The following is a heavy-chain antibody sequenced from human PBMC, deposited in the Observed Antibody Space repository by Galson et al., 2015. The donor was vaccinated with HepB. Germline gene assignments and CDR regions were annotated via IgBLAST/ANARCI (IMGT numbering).Heavy chain of an antibody. Sequence: CAISGDSVSSNSATWSWVRQSPSRGLEWLGRTFYRSKWYTDYAVSVKSRIIINADTSKNQFSLQLNSVTPEDTAVYFCARVLSGDPEPYFDLWGRGTLVTVSS. CDR1: GDSVSSNSAT. CDR3: ARVLSGDPEPYFDL. D-gene: IGHD1-14*01. V-gene: IGHV6-1*01. J-gene: IGHJ2*01. CDR2: TFYRSKWYT.